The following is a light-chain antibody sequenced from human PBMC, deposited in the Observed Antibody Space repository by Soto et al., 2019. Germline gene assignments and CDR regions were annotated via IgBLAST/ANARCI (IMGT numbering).Light chain of an antibody. J-gene: IGKJ5*01. CDR2: DAS. CDR1: QSVSSY. V-gene: IGKV3-11*01. CDR3: QQRGNWPIT. Sequence: EIVLTQSPATLSLSPGASATLSCRASQSVSSYFAWYQQKPAQAPRLLIYDASNRATGIPARFSGSGSGTDFTLTISSLEPEDFAVYYCQQRGNWPITFGQGTRLEIK.